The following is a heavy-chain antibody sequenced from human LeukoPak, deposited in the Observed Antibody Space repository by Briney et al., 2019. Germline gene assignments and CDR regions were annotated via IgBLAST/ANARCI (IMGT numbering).Heavy chain of an antibody. CDR1: GGSISSYY. V-gene: IGHV4-59*01. Sequence: SETLSLTCTVSGGSISSYYWSWIRQPPGKGLEWIGYIYYSGSTNYNPSLKSRVTISVDTSKNQFSLKLSSVTAVDTAVYYCARDRYGTFDYWGQGTLVTVSS. D-gene: IGHD5-18*01. CDR2: IYYSGST. CDR3: ARDRYGTFDY. J-gene: IGHJ4*02.